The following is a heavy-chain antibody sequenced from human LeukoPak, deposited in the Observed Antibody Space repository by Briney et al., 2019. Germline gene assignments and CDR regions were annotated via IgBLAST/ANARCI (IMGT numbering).Heavy chain of an antibody. Sequence: PGGSLRLSCAASGFTVSSNYMTWVRQAPGKGLEWVPIIYSGGSTYYADSVKGRFTISRDNPKNTLYLQMNSLRAEDTAVYYCARGSLRGFGELSYWGQGTLITVSS. CDR1: GFTVSSNY. CDR3: ARGSLRGFGELSY. D-gene: IGHD3-16*02. CDR2: IYSGGST. V-gene: IGHV3-53*01. J-gene: IGHJ4*02.